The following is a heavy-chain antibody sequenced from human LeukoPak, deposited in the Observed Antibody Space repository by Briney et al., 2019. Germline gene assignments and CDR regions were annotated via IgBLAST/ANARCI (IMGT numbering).Heavy chain of an antibody. CDR3: ARGRLDYDFWSGYYPGNWFDP. Sequence: SETLSLTCTVSGGSISSYYWSWIRQPPGKGLEWIGEINHSGSTNYNPSLKSRVTISVDTSKNQFSLKLSSVTAADTAVYYCARGRLDYDFWSGYYPGNWFDPWGQGTLVTVSS. D-gene: IGHD3-3*01. J-gene: IGHJ5*02. CDR2: INHSGST. V-gene: IGHV4-34*01. CDR1: GGSISSYY.